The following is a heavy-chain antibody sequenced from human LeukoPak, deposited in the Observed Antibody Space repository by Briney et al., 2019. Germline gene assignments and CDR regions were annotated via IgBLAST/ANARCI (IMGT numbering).Heavy chain of an antibody. CDR2: ISSNGGST. CDR3: ARDDSSGLRAYYFEY. Sequence: GGSLRLSCAASGFTFSSYATHWVRQAPGKGLEYVSAISSNGGSTYYANSVKGRFTISRDNSKNTLYLQMGSLRAEDMAVYYCARDDSSGLRAYYFEYWGQGTLVTVSS. J-gene: IGHJ4*02. CDR1: GFTFSSYA. D-gene: IGHD3-22*01. V-gene: IGHV3-64*01.